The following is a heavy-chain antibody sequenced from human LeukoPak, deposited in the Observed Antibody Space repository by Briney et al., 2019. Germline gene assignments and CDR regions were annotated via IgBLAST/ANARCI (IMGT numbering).Heavy chain of an antibody. D-gene: IGHD1-1*01. Sequence: GGSLRLSWAASGFTFSSYCMHWVRQAPGKGLGWVAEIWYDGSNKYYADSVKGRFTIARDNSKHTMYQQMNRLRAEETAVYYCAKRVWYSVQGDFDYWGQGTLVTVSS. J-gene: IGHJ4*02. V-gene: IGHV3-33*06. CDR3: AKRVWYSVQGDFDY. CDR1: GFTFSSYC. CDR2: IWYDGSNK.